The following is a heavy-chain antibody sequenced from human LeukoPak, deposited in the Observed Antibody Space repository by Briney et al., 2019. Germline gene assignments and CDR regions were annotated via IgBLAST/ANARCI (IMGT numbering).Heavy chain of an antibody. CDR2: LAYDGDNK. J-gene: IGHJ4*02. CDR1: GFTFNTYA. CDR3: ARDENWGSTHY. V-gene: IGHV3-30-3*01. Sequence: GRSLRLSCAASGFTFNTYAMHWVRQAPGKGLEWVAVLAYDGDNKFYADSVRGRFPISRDNSKNTLYLQMNSLRAEDTAVYYCARDENWGSTHYWGQGTLVTVSS. D-gene: IGHD7-27*01.